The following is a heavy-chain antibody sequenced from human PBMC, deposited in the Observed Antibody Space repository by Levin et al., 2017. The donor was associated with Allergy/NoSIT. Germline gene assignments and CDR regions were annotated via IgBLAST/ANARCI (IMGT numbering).Heavy chain of an antibody. V-gene: IGHV3-53*01. D-gene: IGHD3-16*01. CDR1: GFTVSNRY. CDR3: ARSTHSYAWGS. CDR2: INSDAST. Sequence: AGESLKISCAASGFTVSNRYVIWVRQAPGKGLEWVSVINSDASTNYGDSVKGRFTVSSDNSKNTLYLQMNSLRDEDTAVYYCARSTHSYAWGSWGQGTLVTVSS. J-gene: IGHJ5*02.